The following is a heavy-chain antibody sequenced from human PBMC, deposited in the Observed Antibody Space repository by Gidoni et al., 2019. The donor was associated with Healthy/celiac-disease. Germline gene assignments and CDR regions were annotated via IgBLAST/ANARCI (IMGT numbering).Heavy chain of an antibody. Sequence: EVQLVESGGGLVQPGGSLNLSGAASGFTLSGSAMHWVRQASGKGLEWVGRIRSKANSYATAYAASVKGRFTISRDDSKNTAYLQMNSLKTEDTAVYYCTRSPGRYYYGMDVWGQGTTVTVSS. CDR1: GFTLSGSA. CDR2: IRSKANSYAT. V-gene: IGHV3-73*01. CDR3: TRSPGRYYYGMDV. J-gene: IGHJ6*02.